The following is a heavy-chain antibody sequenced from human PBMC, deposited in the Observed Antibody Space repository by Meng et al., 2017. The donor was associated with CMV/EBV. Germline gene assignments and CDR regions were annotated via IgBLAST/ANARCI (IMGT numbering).Heavy chain of an antibody. V-gene: IGHV3-73*01. CDR1: GFTFSSYA. D-gene: IGHD5/OR15-5a*01. CDR3: TRRLMSRGGLIDY. CDR2: IRSKANSYAT. J-gene: IGHJ4*02. Sequence: GESLKISCAASGFTFSSYAMHWVRQASGKGLEWVGRIRSKANSYATAYAASVKGRFTISRDDSKNTAYLQMNSLKTEDTAVYYCTRRLMSRGGLIDYWGQGTLVTVSS.